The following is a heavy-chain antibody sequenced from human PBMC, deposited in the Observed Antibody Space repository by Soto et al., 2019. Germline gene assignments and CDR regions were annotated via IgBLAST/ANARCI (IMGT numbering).Heavy chain of an antibody. CDR3: ARDQSCSGGSCYHYYGMAG. CDR2: IWYDGSNI. V-gene: IGHV3-33*01. Sequence: QVQLVESGGGVVQPGRSLRVSCAATGFTFSSYDMQLVRQAPGRGLEWVAVIWYDGSNIYYADSVKGRFTISRDNSKNTVYLQMNSLRDEDTGVYYCARDQSCSGGSCYHYYGMAGWGQWTPVTVSS. CDR1: GFTFSSYD. J-gene: IGHJ6*02. D-gene: IGHD2-15*01.